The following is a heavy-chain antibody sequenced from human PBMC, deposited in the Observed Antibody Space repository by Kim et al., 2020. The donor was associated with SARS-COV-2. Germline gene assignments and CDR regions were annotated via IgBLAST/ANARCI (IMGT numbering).Heavy chain of an antibody. Sequence: ASVKVSCKASGYTFTSYDINWVRQATGQGLEWMGWMNPNSGNTGYAQKFQGRVTMTRNTSISTAYMELSSLRSEDTAVYYCARGAYDSSGYYDNWFDPWGQGTLVTVSS. CDR3: ARGAYDSSGYYDNWFDP. J-gene: IGHJ5*02. CDR2: MNPNSGNT. CDR1: GYTFTSYD. V-gene: IGHV1-8*01. D-gene: IGHD3-22*01.